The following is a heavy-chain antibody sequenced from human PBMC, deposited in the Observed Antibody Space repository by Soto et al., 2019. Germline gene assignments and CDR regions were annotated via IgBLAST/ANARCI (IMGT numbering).Heavy chain of an antibody. CDR1: GGTFSSYA. CDR2: IIPIFGTA. D-gene: IGHD3-16*02. V-gene: IGHV1-69*13. J-gene: IGHJ6*02. CDR3: ARMITFGGVIVSYYGMDV. Sequence: SVKVSCKASGGTFSSYAISWVRQAPGQGLGWMGGIIPIFGTANYAQKFQGRVTITADESTSTAYMELSSLRSEDTAVYYCARMITFGGVIVSYYGMDVWGQGTTVTVSS.